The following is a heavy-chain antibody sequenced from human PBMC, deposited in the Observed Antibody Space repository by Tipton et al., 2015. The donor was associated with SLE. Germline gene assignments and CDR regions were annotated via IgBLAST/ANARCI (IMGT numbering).Heavy chain of an antibody. CDR1: GYSISSGYY. CDR2: IYYSGST. V-gene: IGHV4-61*01. J-gene: IGHJ6*02. D-gene: IGHD3-3*01. CDR3: ARERAYYDFWSGYPDYYYYGMDV. Sequence: TLSLTCAVSGYSISSGYYWSWIRQPPGKGLEWIGYIYYSGSTNYNPSLKSRVTISVDTSKNQFSLKLSSVTAADTAVYYCARERAYYDFWSGYPDYYYYGMDVWGQGTTVTVSS.